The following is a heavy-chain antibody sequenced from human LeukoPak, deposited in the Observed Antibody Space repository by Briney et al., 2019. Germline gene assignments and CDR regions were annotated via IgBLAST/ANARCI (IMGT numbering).Heavy chain of an antibody. D-gene: IGHD1-26*01. V-gene: IGHV1-2*02. J-gene: IGHJ4*02. CDR2: INPNSGGT. CDR3: ARRSSGSYYIEDY. CDR1: GYTFTGYY. Sequence: ASVKVSCKASGYTFTGYYMHWVRQAPGQGLEWMGWINPNSGGTNYAQKFQGRVTMSRDTSISTAYMEISGLTFDDTAVYYCARRSSGSYYIEDYWGQGTLVTVSS.